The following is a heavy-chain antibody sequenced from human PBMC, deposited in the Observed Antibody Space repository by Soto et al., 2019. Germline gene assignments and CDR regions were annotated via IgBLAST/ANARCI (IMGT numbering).Heavy chain of an antibody. CDR3: AKDYYYGSGLYGMDV. D-gene: IGHD3-10*01. V-gene: IGHV3-9*01. Sequence: EVQVVESGGGLVQPGRSLRLSCAASGFRFDDYAMHWVRQAPGKGLEWVSGISWNSGSIGYADSVKGRFTISRDNAKNSLYLQMNSLRAEDTALYYCAKDYYYGSGLYGMDVWGQGTTVTVSS. J-gene: IGHJ6*02. CDR1: GFRFDDYA. CDR2: ISWNSGSI.